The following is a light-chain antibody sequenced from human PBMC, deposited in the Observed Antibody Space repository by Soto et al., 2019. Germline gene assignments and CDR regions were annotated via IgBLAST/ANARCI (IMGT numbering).Light chain of an antibody. CDR1: RSDVGVYNY. CDR3: SSYAGNNIVV. J-gene: IGLJ2*01. CDR2: EVT. V-gene: IGLV2-8*01. Sequence: QSALTQPPSASGSPGQSVTISCTGTRSDVGVYNYVSWYQLHPGKAPKLMIYEVTERPSGVPDRFSASKSGNTASLTVSGLQAEDEAEYYCSSYAGNNIVVFGGGTKVTVL.